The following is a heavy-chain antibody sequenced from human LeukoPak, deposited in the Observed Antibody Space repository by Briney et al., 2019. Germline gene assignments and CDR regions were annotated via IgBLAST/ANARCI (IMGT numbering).Heavy chain of an antibody. Sequence: GGSLRLSCAASVVTFSGFAMSSVCQAPREGLEWVSGISGSGGSTYYADSVKGRFTISRDNSKNTLYMTMNTLRAAERAVYYCAKSSGRELRRGKWFDRCGQGTLVTVSS. V-gene: IGHV3-23*01. CDR3: AKSSGRELRRGKWFDR. D-gene: IGHD1-26*01. CDR2: ISGSGGST. J-gene: IGHJ5*02. CDR1: VVTFSGFA.